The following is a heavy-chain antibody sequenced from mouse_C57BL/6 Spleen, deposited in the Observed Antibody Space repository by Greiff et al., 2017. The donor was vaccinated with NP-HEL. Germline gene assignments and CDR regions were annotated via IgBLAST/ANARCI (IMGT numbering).Heavy chain of an antibody. CDR1: GYTFTDYE. Sequence: QVQLQQSGAELVRPGASVTLSCKASGYTFTDYEMHWVKQTPVHGLEWIGAIDPETGGTAYNQKFKGKAILTADKSSSTAYMELRSLTSEDSAVYYCTRNDYDVWYFDVWGTGTTVTVSS. CDR2: IDPETGGT. V-gene: IGHV1-15*01. J-gene: IGHJ1*03. CDR3: TRNDYDVWYFDV. D-gene: IGHD2-4*01.